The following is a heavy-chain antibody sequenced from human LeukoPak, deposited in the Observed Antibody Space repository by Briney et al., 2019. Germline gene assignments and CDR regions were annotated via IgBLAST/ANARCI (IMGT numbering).Heavy chain of an antibody. CDR1: GGTLSSYA. D-gene: IGHD3-22*01. J-gene: IGHJ4*02. CDR3: ARDLYYYDSSGSGLYFDY. V-gene: IGHV1-69*13. Sequence: SVKVSCKASGGTLSSYAISWVRQAPGQGLEWMGGIIPIFGTANYAQKFQGRVTITADESTSTAYMELSSLRSEDTAVYYCARDLYYYDSSGSGLYFDYWGQGTLVTVSS. CDR2: IIPIFGTA.